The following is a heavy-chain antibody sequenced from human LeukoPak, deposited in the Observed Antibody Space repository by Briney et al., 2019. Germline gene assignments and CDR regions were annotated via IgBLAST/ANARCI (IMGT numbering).Heavy chain of an antibody. CDR2: TRSKVYGGTT. CDR1: GLTFSDSA. V-gene: IGHV3-49*04. D-gene: IGHD3-16*01. Sequence: GGSLRLSCTFSGLTFSDSAVTWVRQAPGKGLQWIGCTRSKVYGGTTEYAASVKGRITISRDEPKSIAYLQMDSLTTEDTAVYFCARGERDFDYWGQGTLVTVSS. J-gene: IGHJ4*02. CDR3: ARGERDFDY.